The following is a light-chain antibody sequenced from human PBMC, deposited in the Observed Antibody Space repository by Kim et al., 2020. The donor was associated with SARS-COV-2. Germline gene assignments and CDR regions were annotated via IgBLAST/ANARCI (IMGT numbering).Light chain of an antibody. V-gene: IGKV1-12*01. CDR3: QQANSFPYS. J-gene: IGKJ2*03. CDR2: AAT. Sequence: SASVGDRVTDTGRARQGISSWLAWYQQKPRKAPKLLIYAATSLQRWVPARFSGSGSGTDFTLTISSLLPEDFATYYCQQANSFPYSFGQGTKLEI. CDR1: QGISSW.